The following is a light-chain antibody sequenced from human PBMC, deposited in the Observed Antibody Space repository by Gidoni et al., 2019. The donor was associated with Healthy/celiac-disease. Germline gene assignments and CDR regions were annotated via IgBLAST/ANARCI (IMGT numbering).Light chain of an antibody. J-gene: IGKJ2*01. CDR1: QSLLHSTGYNY. Sequence: VVTQSPLSLPVTPREPPSISCRSSQSLLHSTGYNYFDWYLQKPGQSPQLLIYLGSNRASGVPDRFRGSGSGTDFTLKISRVEAEDVGVYYCMQALQTPYTFGQGTKLEIK. V-gene: IGKV2-28*01. CDR2: LGS. CDR3: MQALQTPYT.